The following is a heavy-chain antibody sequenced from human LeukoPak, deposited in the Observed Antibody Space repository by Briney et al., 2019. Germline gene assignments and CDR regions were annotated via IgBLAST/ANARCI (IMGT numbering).Heavy chain of an antibody. CDR1: GFTFSSYG. CDR2: IRYDGSNK. CDR3: AKDSLGYCSSTSCYPDDY. Sequence: GGSLRLSCAASGFTFSSYGMYWVRQAPGKGLEWVAFIRYDGSNKYYADSVKGRFTISRDNSKNTLYLQMNSLRAEDTAVYYCAKDSLGYCSSTSCYPDDYWGQGTLVTVSS. V-gene: IGHV3-30*02. D-gene: IGHD2-2*01. J-gene: IGHJ4*02.